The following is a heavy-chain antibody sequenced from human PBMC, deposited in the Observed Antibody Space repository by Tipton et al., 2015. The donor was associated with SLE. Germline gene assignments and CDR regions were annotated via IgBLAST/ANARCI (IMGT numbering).Heavy chain of an antibody. J-gene: IGHJ5*02. V-gene: IGHV6-1*01. Sequence: GLVKPSQTLSLTCAISGDSVSSNSASWNWIRQSPSRGLEWLGRTYYRSKWFNDYAVSVRSRVTIGPDTSKNQVSLQLSSVTPEDTAVYYCARIPFQSLATEPDPWGQGTLVTVSS. CDR1: GDSVSSNSAS. CDR3: ARIPFQSLATEPDP. D-gene: IGHD2-21*01. CDR2: TYYRSKWFN.